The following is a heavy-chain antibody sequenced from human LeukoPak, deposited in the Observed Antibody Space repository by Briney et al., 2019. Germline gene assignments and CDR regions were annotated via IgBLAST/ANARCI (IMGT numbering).Heavy chain of an antibody. J-gene: IGHJ5*02. V-gene: IGHV4-38-2*01. CDR2: ISHTGTT. CDR1: GYSITSDYN. CDR3: ARFESTSGRGFDP. Sequence: SETLFLTCAVSGYSITSDYNWGWIRQPPGKGLEWVGTISHTGTTYYNPSLKSRVTISIDTSDQFSVKLTSVTAADTAVYYCARFESTSGRGFDPWGQGTLVTVSS. D-gene: IGHD2-2*01.